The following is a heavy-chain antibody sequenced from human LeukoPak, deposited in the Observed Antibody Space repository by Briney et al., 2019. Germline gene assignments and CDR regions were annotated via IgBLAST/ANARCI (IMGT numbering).Heavy chain of an antibody. V-gene: IGHV3-11*01. CDR1: GFTFSDYY. Sequence: PGGSLRLSCAASGFTFSDYYMSWFRQAPGKGPECISYISKSGSTIYYADSVKGRFTISRDNAKDSLYVQMNSLRAEDTAVYYCARVRGSYAFDYWGQGTLVTVSS. J-gene: IGHJ4*02. CDR2: ISKSGSTI. CDR3: ARVRGSYAFDY. D-gene: IGHD1-26*01.